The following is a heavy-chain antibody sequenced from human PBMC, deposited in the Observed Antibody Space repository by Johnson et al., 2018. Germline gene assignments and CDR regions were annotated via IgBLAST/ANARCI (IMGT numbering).Heavy chain of an antibody. CDR3: ARDVDSLGYGFLAY. CDR1: GFPFNNYW. J-gene: IGHJ4*02. D-gene: IGHD5-18*01. Sequence: VQLQESGGGLVQPGGSLRLSCAVSGFPFNNYWMHWVRQAPGKGLVWVSRINSDGSNTRYADSVKGRFTISRDNAKNTLYLQMNSLRAEDPALYYWARDVDSLGYGFLAYWGQGTLVTVSS. CDR2: INSDGSNT. V-gene: IGHV3-74*01.